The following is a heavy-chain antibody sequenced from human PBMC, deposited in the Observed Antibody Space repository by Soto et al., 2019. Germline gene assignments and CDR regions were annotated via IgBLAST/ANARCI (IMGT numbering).Heavy chain of an antibody. CDR1: GFSVSKPW. J-gene: IGHJ6*02. CDR2: IKTRDEGETT. Sequence: EVQLVDSGGGLVKPGGSLRLSCEASGFSVSKPWRNGVRQAPGKGLEGVGRIKTRDEGETTNYAAPVKGRFTISRDDSKNTLYLQMNSLKTEDTAVYYCTTGSVEGFWGQGTTVTVSS. V-gene: IGHV3-15*07. CDR3: TTGSVEGF. D-gene: IGHD2-15*01.